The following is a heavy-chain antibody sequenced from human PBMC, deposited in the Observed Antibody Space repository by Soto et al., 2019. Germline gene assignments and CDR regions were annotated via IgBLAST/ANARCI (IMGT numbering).Heavy chain of an antibody. V-gene: IGHV1-46*01. Sequence: ASVKVSCKASGYTFTSYYMHWVRQAPGQGLEWMGIINPSGGSTSYAQKFQGRVTMTRDTSTSTVYMELSSLRSEDTAVYYCARDRGPSITMIVVVDTDYYYYYGMDVWGQGTTVTVSS. CDR1: GYTFTSYY. J-gene: IGHJ6*02. CDR2: INPSGGST. CDR3: ARDRGPSITMIVVVDTDYYYYYGMDV. D-gene: IGHD3-22*01.